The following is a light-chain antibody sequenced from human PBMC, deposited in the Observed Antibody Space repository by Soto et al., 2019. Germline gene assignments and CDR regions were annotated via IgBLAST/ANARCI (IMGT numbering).Light chain of an antibody. J-gene: IGKJ5*01. CDR1: QEISCW. Sequence: DIQMTQSPSSVSASVGDRVTITCRSGQEISCWLAWYQQKPGKAPKLLIYAASSLQSGVPSRFSGSASGTDVTLTSSSLPPEDFATHYWLQANSFPSITFGQGTRLDIK. V-gene: IGKV1D-12*01. CDR3: LQANSFPSIT. CDR2: AAS.